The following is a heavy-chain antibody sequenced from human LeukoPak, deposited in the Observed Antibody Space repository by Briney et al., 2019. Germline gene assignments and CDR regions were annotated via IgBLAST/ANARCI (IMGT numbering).Heavy chain of an antibody. J-gene: IGHJ4*02. CDR2: INSDGSST. CDR3: TRGGGYFDY. Sequence: GGSLRLSCAVSGFTFSSFWMHWVRHAPGKGLVWVSRINSDGSSTTYADSVKGRFTISRDNAKNTLYLQINSLRGEDTAVYDCTRGGGYFDYWGQGTLVSVSS. CDR1: GFTFSSFW. V-gene: IGHV3-74*01. D-gene: IGHD3-16*01.